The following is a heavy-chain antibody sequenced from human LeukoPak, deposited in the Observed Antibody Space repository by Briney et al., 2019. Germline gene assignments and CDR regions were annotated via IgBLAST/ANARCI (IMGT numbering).Heavy chain of an antibody. CDR3: ARGPNSVYDYHYGMDV. V-gene: IGHV3-72*01. CDR2: SRNKAKRYTT. D-gene: IGHD5/OR15-5a*01. CDR1: GFTFSEHY. J-gene: IGHJ6*02. Sequence: GGSLRLSCAASGFTFSEHYMDWVRQAPGKGLEWVGRSRNKAKRYTTEYAASAKGRFSISRDDSTNSLYLQMNSLKNEDTAVYYCARGPNSVYDYHYGMDVWGQGTTVTVSS.